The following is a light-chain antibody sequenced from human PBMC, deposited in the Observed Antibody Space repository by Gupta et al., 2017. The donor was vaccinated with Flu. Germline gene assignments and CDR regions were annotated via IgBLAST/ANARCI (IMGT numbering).Light chain of an antibody. V-gene: IGLV1-44*01. CDR2: TND. Sequence: QSVLPQPSSVSGTAGRRVTISCSGDESNVGGNTVNWYQILPGAAPKLFVYTNDQVPSGVPGRFSGSKSGSSGTLAISGLQASDEADYYCAAWDDNLSGWIFGGGTKLTV. CDR1: ESNVGGNT. CDR3: AAWDDNLSGWI. J-gene: IGLJ2*01.